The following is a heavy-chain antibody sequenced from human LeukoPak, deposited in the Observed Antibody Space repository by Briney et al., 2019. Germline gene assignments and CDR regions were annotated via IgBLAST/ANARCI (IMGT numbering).Heavy chain of an antibody. CDR3: ARALIAAASWFDP. D-gene: IGHD6-13*01. Sequence: SQTLSLTCAVSGGSISSGGYSWSWIRQPPGKGQEWIGYIYYSGSTYYNPSLKSRVTISVDTSKNQFSLKLSSVTAADTAVYYCARALIAAASWFDPWGQGTLVTVSS. V-gene: IGHV4-30-4*07. CDR1: GGSISSGGYS. CDR2: IYYSGST. J-gene: IGHJ5*02.